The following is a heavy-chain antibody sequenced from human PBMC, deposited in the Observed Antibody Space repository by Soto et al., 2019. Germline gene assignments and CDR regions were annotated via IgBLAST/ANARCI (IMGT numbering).Heavy chain of an antibody. CDR3: ARAFYSSSWPGIDY. V-gene: IGHV4-34*01. CDR1: GGSFSGYY. J-gene: IGHJ4*02. D-gene: IGHD6-13*01. Sequence: PSETLSLTCAVYGGSFSGYYWSWIRQPPGKGLEWIGEINHSGSTNYNPSLKSRVTISVDTSKNQFSLKLSSVTAADTAVYYCARAFYSSSWPGIDYWGQGTLVTVSS. CDR2: INHSGST.